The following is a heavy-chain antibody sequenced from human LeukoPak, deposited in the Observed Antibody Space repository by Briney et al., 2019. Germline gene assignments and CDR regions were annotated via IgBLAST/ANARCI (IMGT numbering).Heavy chain of an antibody. CDR2: INHSVST. CDR1: GGSFSGYY. Sequence: SETLSLTCAVYGGSFSGYYWSWIRQPPGKGLDWIGEINHSVSTNYNPSLKSRVTISVDTSKNQFSLKLSSVTAADTAVYYCARVTLTFSDAFDIWGQGTMVTVSS. CDR3: ARVTLTFSDAFDI. J-gene: IGHJ3*02. V-gene: IGHV4-34*01. D-gene: IGHD3-3*02.